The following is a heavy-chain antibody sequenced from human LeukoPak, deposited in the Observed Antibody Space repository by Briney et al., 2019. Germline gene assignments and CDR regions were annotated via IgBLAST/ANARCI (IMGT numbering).Heavy chain of an antibody. CDR1: GFTFSSYA. V-gene: IGHV3-30-3*01. CDR2: ISYDGSNK. J-gene: IGHJ4*02. D-gene: IGHD3-3*01. Sequence: PGGSPRLSCAASGFTFSSYAMSWVRQAPGKGLEWVAVISYDGSNKYYADSVKGRFTISRDNSKNTLYLQMNSLRAEDTAVYYCARDGYDFWSGYYAEPSFDYWGQGTLVTVSS. CDR3: ARDGYDFWSGYYAEPSFDY.